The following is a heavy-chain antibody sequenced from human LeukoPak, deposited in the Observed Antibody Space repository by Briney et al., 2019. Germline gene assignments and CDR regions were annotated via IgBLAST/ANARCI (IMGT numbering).Heavy chain of an antibody. D-gene: IGHD3-3*01. CDR2: IIPILGIA. CDR1: GGTFSSYT. Sequence: SVKVSCKASGGTFSSYTVSWVRQAPGQGLEWMGRIIPILGIANYAQKFQGRVTITADKSTSTAYMELSSLRSEDTAVYCCAREQRYRGFLEWLFPDIWGQGTMVTGSS. V-gene: IGHV1-69*04. J-gene: IGHJ3*02. CDR3: AREQRYRGFLEWLFPDI.